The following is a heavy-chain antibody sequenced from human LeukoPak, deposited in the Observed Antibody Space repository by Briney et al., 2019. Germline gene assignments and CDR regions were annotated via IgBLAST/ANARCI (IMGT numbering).Heavy chain of an antibody. J-gene: IGHJ4*02. CDR2: FYSGST. CDR3: ARSDCTSGVCYSFDL. Sequence: SETLSLTCTVSGGSISSYYWSWIRQPPGKAVEWIVYFYSGSTSYNVSLKSRVTISVDTSKNQVSLKLSSVTAADTAVYYCARSDCTSGVCYSFDLWGQGTLVSVSS. D-gene: IGHD2-8*01. V-gene: IGHV4-59*08. CDR1: GGSISSYY.